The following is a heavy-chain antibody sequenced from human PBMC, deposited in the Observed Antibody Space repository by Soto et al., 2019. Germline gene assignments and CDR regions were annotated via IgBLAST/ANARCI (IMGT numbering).Heavy chain of an antibody. D-gene: IGHD2-8*02. CDR3: ARTGALDY. CDR1: GGSISSGDYY. J-gene: IGHJ4*02. V-gene: IGHV4-30-4*01. Sequence: QVQLQESGPGLVKPSQTLSLTCTVSGGSISSGDYYWSWIRQPPGKGLEWIGYILYSGTTNYNPSLESRLTISVDTSKNQFSLNLTSVTAADTAVYYCARTGALDYWGRGTLVTVSS. CDR2: ILYSGTT.